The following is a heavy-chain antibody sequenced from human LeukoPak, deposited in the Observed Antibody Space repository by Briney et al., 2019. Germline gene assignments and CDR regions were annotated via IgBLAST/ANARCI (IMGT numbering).Heavy chain of an antibody. CDR3: AKGGSSGYGSRYYFDY. CDR1: GFTFNNHG. J-gene: IGHJ4*02. V-gene: IGHV3-30*02. Sequence: GGSLRLSCAASGFTFNNHGTHWVRQAPGKGLEWVAFLRYDGSKKYYTDSVKGRFTISRDNSKNTLYLQMNSLRAEDTAVYYCAKGGSSGYGSRYYFDYWGQGTLVTVSS. D-gene: IGHD3-22*01. CDR2: LRYDGSKK.